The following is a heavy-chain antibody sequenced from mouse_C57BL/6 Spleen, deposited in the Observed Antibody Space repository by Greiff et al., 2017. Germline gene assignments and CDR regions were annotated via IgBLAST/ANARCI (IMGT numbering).Heavy chain of an antibody. D-gene: IGHD2-12*01. CDR3: TRSFYSFFAY. J-gene: IGHJ3*01. Sequence: QVQLQQSGAELVRPGASVTLSCKASGYTFTDYEMHWVKQTPVHGLEWIGAIDPETGGTAYNQKFKGKAILTADKSSSTSYMELRSLTSEDSAVYYCTRSFYSFFAYWGQGTLVTVSA. V-gene: IGHV1-15*01. CDR1: GYTFTDYE. CDR2: IDPETGGT.